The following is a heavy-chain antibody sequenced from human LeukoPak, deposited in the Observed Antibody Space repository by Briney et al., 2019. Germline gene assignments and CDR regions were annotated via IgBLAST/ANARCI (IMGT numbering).Heavy chain of an antibody. D-gene: IGHD5-18*01. CDR3: ATNLPGYSYGYWVA. J-gene: IGHJ5*02. Sequence: SQTLSLTCTVSGGSLSRGGDYWTWIRQHPGKGLEWIGNTYYGGSTYYNPSLKSRGTISIDTSKNQFSLKLTSVTTADTAVYYCATNLPGYSYGYWVAWGQGTLVTVSS. CDR2: TYYGGST. V-gene: IGHV4-31*03. CDR1: GGSLSRGGDY.